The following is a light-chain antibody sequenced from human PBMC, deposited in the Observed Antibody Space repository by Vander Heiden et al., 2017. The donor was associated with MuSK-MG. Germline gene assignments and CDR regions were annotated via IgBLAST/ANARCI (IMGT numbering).Light chain of an antibody. CDR3: QSYDSSLSGWV. CDR2: GNT. Sequence: QSVLTQPPSVSWAPGHRVAISCTGIRSNGGEGYDVHWYQQLPGTAPKLLIYGNTNRPSGVPDRFSGSKSGTSASLAITGLQPEDEADYHCQSYDSSLSGWVFGGGTKLTVL. V-gene: IGLV1-40*01. J-gene: IGLJ3*02. CDR1: RSNGGEGYD.